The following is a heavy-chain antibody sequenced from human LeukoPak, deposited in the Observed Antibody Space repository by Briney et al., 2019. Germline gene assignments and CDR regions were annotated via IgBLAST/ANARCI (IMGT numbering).Heavy chain of an antibody. Sequence: SETLSLTCAVSGYSISSGYYWGWIRQPPGKGLEWIGSIYHSGSTYYNPSLKSRVTISVDTSKNQFSLKLSSVTAADTAVYYCARQQVRALRFLEVYFDYWGQGTLVTVSA. CDR3: ARQQVRALRFLEVYFDY. CDR1: GYSISSGYY. J-gene: IGHJ4*02. D-gene: IGHD3-3*01. CDR2: IYHSGST. V-gene: IGHV4-38-2*01.